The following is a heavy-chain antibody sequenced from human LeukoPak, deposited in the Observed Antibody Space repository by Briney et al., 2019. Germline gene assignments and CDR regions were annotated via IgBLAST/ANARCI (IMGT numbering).Heavy chain of an antibody. V-gene: IGHV3-53*01. Sequence: GGSLRLSCAASGLTVSSNSMSWVRQAPGKGLEWVSFIYSGGSTYYADSVKGRFTISRDNSKNTLYLQMNSLRADDTAVYYCARRAGAYSHPYDYWGQGTLVTVSS. CDR2: IYSGGST. CDR3: ARRAGAYSHPYDY. J-gene: IGHJ4*02. CDR1: GLTVSSNS. D-gene: IGHD4/OR15-4a*01.